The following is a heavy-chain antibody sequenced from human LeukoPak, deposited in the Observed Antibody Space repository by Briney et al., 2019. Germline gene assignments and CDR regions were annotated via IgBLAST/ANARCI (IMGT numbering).Heavy chain of an antibody. J-gene: IGHJ4*02. V-gene: IGHV1-2*02. D-gene: IGHD3-22*01. Sequence: GASVKVSCKASGYTFTGYYMYWVRQAPGQGLKWMGWINPNSGGTNYAQKFQGRVTMTRDTSISTAYMELSRLRSDDTAVYYCAREKDDSSGYSFDYWGQGTLVTVSS. CDR3: AREKDDSSGYSFDY. CDR2: INPNSGGT. CDR1: GYTFTGYY.